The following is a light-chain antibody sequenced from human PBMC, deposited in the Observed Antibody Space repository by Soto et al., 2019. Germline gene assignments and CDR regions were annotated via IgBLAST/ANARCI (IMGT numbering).Light chain of an antibody. CDR3: QQRSNWRT. CDR2: DAT. CDR1: QSVSSY. V-gene: IGKV3-11*01. Sequence: EIVLTQSPATLSLSPGERATLSCRASQSVSSYLAWYQQKPGQAPRLLIYDATNRATGIPARFSGSWSGTDFTLTISSLEREDFAVYYCQQRSNWRTFGGGTKVEIK. J-gene: IGKJ4*01.